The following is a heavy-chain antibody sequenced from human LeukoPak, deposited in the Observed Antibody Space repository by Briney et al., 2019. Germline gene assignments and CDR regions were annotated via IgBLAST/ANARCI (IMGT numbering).Heavy chain of an antibody. Sequence: VASVRVSCKASGYTFAKYAIHWVRQAPGQRLEWMGWINAGNGDTRYSQKFQGGVTLTRDTSASTAYMELSSLRSEDTAVYYCARCQRDFWSGYYPSWGQGTLVTVSS. CDR3: ARCQRDFWSGYYPS. V-gene: IGHV1-3*01. J-gene: IGHJ5*02. CDR2: INAGNGDT. CDR1: GYTFAKYA. D-gene: IGHD3-3*01.